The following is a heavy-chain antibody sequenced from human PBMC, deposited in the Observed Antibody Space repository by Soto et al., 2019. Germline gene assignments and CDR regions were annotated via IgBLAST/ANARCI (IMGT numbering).Heavy chain of an antibody. Sequence: HPGGSLRLSCAASGFTFSSYWMSWVRQAPGKGLEWVANIKQDGSEKYYVDSVKGRFTISRDNAKNSLYLQMNSPRAEDTAVYYCARDYSNYFYYYMDVWGKGTTVTVSS. V-gene: IGHV3-7*01. CDR3: ARDYSNYFYYYMDV. J-gene: IGHJ6*03. D-gene: IGHD4-4*01. CDR1: GFTFSSYW. CDR2: IKQDGSEK.